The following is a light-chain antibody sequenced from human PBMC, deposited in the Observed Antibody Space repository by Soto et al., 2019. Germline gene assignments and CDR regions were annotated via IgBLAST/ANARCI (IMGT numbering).Light chain of an antibody. CDR1: SGDIGSYNR. Sequence: QSALTQPASVSGSPGQSITISCTGTSGDIGSYNRVSWYQQHPGKAPKLIIYEVTDRPSGVSNRFSGSKSGNTASLTISGLQAEDEADYYCSSYGGTNSLKVFGGGTKLTVL. J-gene: IGLJ2*01. V-gene: IGLV2-14*01. CDR2: EVT. CDR3: SSYGGTNSLKV.